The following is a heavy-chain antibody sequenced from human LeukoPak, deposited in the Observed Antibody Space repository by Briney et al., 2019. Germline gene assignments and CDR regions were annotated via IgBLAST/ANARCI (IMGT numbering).Heavy chain of an antibody. D-gene: IGHD2-15*01. Sequence: GASVKVSCKASGGTFSSYAISWVRQAPGQGLEWMGGIIPILGTANYAQKFQGRVTITADKSTSTAYMELSSLRSEDTAVYYCAVVVAATLYYFDYWGREPWSPSPQ. V-gene: IGHV1-69*10. J-gene: IGHJ4*02. CDR3: AVVVAATLYYFDY. CDR1: GGTFSSYA. CDR2: IIPILGTA.